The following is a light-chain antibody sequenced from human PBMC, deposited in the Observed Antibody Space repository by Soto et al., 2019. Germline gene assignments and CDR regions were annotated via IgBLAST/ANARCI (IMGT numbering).Light chain of an antibody. Sequence: QSVLTQPPSASGTPGQRVTISCSGSSSNIGSNYVSWYQHLPGAAPKLLIYRSDQRPSGVPDRFSGSESGTSASLAISGLRSEDEADYFCAVRDDSLSGHWVFGGGTKLTVL. CDR2: RSD. CDR1: SSNIGSNY. J-gene: IGLJ3*02. V-gene: IGLV1-47*01. CDR3: AVRDDSLSGHWV.